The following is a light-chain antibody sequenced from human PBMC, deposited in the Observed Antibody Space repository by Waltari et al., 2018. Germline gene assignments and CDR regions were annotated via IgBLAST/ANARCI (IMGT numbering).Light chain of an antibody. CDR2: DVS. V-gene: IGLV2-14*01. J-gene: IGLJ2*01. CDR3: SSYTRFNIVV. CDR1: SSDIGGYKY. Sequence: QSALTQPASVSGSPGQSITISCLGTSSDIGGYKYVSWYQQYPGKAPKLLIYDVSERPSVVSHRFSGSKSGNTASLTISGLQTEDEADYYCSSYTRFNIVVFGGGTKLTVL.